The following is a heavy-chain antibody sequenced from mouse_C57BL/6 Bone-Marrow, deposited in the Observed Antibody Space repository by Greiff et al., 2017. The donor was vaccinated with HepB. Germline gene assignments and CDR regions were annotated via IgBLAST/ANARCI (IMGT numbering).Heavy chain of an antibody. CDR2: ISDGGSYT. J-gene: IGHJ2*01. CDR3: ARVRAAY. V-gene: IGHV5-4*03. Sequence: EVKLVESGGGLVKPGGSLKLSCAASGFTFSSYAMSWVRQTPEKRLEWVATISDGGSYTYYPDNVKGRFTISRDNAKNNLYLQMSHLKSEDTAMYYWARVRAAYGGQGTPLTVSS. CDR1: GFTFSSYA. D-gene: IGHD3-1*01.